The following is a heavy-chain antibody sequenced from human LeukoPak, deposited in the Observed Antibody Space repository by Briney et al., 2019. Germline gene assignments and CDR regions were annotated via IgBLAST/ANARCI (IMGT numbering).Heavy chain of an antibody. V-gene: IGHV1-46*01. CDR3: VRDKPRCCGVVPANIDDY. D-gene: IGHD2-15*01. J-gene: IGHJ4*02. CDR2: INPSGDST. Sequence: VASVKVSCKASGYTFTSYYMHWVRQAPGQGLEWMGIINPSGDSTSYAQKFQGRVTMTRDTSTSTVYMELSSLGSEDTAVYYCVRDKPRCCGVVPANIDDYWGQGTLVTVSS. CDR1: GYTFTSYY.